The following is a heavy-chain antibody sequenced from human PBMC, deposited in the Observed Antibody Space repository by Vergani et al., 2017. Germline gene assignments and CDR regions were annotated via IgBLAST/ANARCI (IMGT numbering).Heavy chain of an antibody. CDR3: ARAPVWFGETLKSLDY. V-gene: IGHV1-18*04. D-gene: IGHD3-10*01. J-gene: IGHJ4*02. Sequence: QVQLVQSGAEVKKPGASVKVSCKVSGYTFTSYGISWVRQAPGQGLEWMGWISAYNGNTNYAQKLQGRVTMTTDTSTSTAYMELRSLRSEDTAVYYCARAPVWFGETLKSLDYWGQGTLVTVSS. CDR2: ISAYNGNT. CDR1: GYTFTSYG.